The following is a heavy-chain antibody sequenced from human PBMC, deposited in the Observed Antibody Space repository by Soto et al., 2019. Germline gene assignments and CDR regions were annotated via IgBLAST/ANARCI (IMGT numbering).Heavy chain of an antibody. J-gene: IGHJ4*02. Sequence: PGGSLRLSCAASGFTFSSYAVSWVRQAPGKGLEWVSAISGSGGSTYYADSVKGRFTISRDNSKNTLYLQMNSLRAEDTAVYYCAKDWSYDSSGYYYVQYQRDYWGQGTLVPVSS. V-gene: IGHV3-23*01. CDR3: AKDWSYDSSGYYYVQYQRDY. CDR2: ISGSGGST. D-gene: IGHD3-22*01. CDR1: GFTFSSYA.